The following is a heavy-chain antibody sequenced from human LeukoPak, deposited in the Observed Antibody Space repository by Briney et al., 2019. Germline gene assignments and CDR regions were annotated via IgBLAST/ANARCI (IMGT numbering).Heavy chain of an antibody. J-gene: IGHJ4*02. CDR1: GGSISSYY. D-gene: IGHD1-26*01. V-gene: IGHV4-59*01. CDR3: ARGDAFSRSYYGIFHY. CDR2: IYYSGST. Sequence: SETLSLTCTVSGGSISSYYWSWIRQPPGKGLEWIGYIYYSGSTNYNPSLKSRVTISVDTSKNQFSLKLSSVTAADTAVYYCARGDAFSRSYYGIFHYWGQGTLVTVSS.